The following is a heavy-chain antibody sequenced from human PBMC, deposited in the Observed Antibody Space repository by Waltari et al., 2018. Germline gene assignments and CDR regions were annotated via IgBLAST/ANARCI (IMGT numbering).Heavy chain of an antibody. J-gene: IGHJ4*02. V-gene: IGHV3-9*01. D-gene: IGHD5-18*01. Sequence: EVQLVESGGGLVQPGRSLRLSCAASGCTFDDYAMHWVRQAPGKGLEWVSGISWNSGSIGYADSVKGRFTISRDNAKNSLYLQMNSLRAEDTALYYCAKVSVDTAMTSYYFDDWGQGTLVTVSS. CDR1: GCTFDDYA. CDR3: AKVSVDTAMTSYYFDD. CDR2: ISWNSGSI.